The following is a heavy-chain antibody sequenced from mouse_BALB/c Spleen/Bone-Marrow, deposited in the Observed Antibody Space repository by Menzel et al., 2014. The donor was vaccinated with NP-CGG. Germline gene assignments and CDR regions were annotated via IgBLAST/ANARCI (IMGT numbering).Heavy chain of an antibody. CDR2: IWAGGTT. V-gene: IGHV2-9*02. D-gene: IGHD2-4*01. CDR3: ARGDYDYAMDY. CDR1: GFSLPRFG. Sequence: VKLVDSGPGLVAPSQSLSITCTVSGFSLPRFGVHWVRQPPGKGLEWLGIIWAGGTTNYNSALVSRLSISKDNSKSQVFLKMNSLQTDDTAMYYCARGDYDYAMDYWGQGTSVTVSS. J-gene: IGHJ4*01.